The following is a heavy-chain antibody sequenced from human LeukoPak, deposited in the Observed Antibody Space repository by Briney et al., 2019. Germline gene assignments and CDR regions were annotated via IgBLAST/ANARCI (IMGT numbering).Heavy chain of an antibody. Sequence: ASVKVSCKASGYTFTSYDINWMRQATGQGLEWMGWMNPNSGNTGYAQKFQGRVTMTRNTSISTAYMELSSLRSEDTAVYYCATWGRYCSGGSCYSRWFDPWGQGTLVTVSS. CDR3: ATWGRYCSGGSCYSRWFDP. D-gene: IGHD2-15*01. CDR1: GYTFTSYD. V-gene: IGHV1-8*01. J-gene: IGHJ5*02. CDR2: MNPNSGNT.